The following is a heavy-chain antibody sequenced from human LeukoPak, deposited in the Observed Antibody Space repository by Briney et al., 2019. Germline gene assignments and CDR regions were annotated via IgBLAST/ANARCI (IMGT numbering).Heavy chain of an antibody. J-gene: IGHJ3*02. Sequence: SETLSLTCSVSGGSINSDYWNWIRQPPGKGLEWIGYIYYSGSTNYNPSLKSRVTISVDTSKNQFSLKLSSVTAADTAVYYCARLPYCSSTTCYRGAFDIWGQGTMVTVSS. CDR1: GGSINSDY. D-gene: IGHD2-2*01. CDR3: ARLPYCSSTTCYRGAFDI. CDR2: IYYSGST. V-gene: IGHV4-59*08.